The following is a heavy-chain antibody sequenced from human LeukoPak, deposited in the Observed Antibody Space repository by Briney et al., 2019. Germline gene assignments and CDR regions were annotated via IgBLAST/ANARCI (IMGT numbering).Heavy chain of an antibody. CDR3: ARDPDYYYDSSGSSY. V-gene: IGHV4-34*01. Sequence: EXLSLTCAVYGGSFSGYYWSWIRQPPGKGLEWIGEINHSGSTNYNPSLKSLVTISVDTSKNQFSLKLSSVTAADTAVYYCARDPDYYYDSSGSSYWGQGTLVTVSS. CDR1: GGSFSGYY. CDR2: INHSGST. J-gene: IGHJ4*02. D-gene: IGHD3-22*01.